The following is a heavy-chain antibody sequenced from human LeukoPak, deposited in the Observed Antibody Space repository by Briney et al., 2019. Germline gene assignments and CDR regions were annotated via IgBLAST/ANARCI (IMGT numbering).Heavy chain of an antibody. J-gene: IGHJ4*02. Sequence: GRSLRLSCAASGFTFSSYAVHWVRQAPGKGLEWVAVISYDGSNKYYADSVKGRFTISRDNSKNTLYLQMNSLRAEDTAVYYCARGAGIVATIFDYWGQGTLVTVSS. D-gene: IGHD5-12*01. V-gene: IGHV3-30*04. CDR3: ARGAGIVATIFDY. CDR2: ISYDGSNK. CDR1: GFTFSSYA.